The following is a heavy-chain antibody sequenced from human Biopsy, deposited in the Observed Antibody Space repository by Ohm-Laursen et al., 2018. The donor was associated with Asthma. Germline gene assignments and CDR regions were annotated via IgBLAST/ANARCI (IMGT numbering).Heavy chain of an antibody. D-gene: IGHD3-3*01. CDR3: ARRITIFGVVAYFDY. CDR2: IYYSGST. V-gene: IGHV4-39*01. CDR1: GGSISSSSYY. Sequence: GTLSLTCTVSGGSISSSSYYWGWIRQPPGKGPEWIGSIYYSGSTYYNPSLKSRVTIFVDTSKNQFFLKLSSVTAADMAVYYCARRITIFGVVAYFDYWGQGTLVTVSS. J-gene: IGHJ4*02.